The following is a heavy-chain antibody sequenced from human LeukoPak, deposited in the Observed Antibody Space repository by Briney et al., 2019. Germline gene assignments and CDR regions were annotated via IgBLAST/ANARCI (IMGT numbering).Heavy chain of an antibody. J-gene: IGHJ1*01. CDR1: GFTLSSYE. CDR2: IDYDGGSG. V-gene: IGHV3-23*01. D-gene: IGHD6-19*01. Sequence: GGSLRLSCTVSGFTLSSYEMSWIRQAPGKGLKWVSSIDYDGGSGHYADSVKGRFTISRDNSNNTLFLHLNSLRDEDTAVYYCTRNSGWYGLSWGQGTLVTVSS. CDR3: TRNSGWYGLS.